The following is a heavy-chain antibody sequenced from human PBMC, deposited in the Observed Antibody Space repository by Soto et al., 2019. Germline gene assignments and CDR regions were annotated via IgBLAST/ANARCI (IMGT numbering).Heavy chain of an antibody. CDR1: GFTFSSYE. V-gene: IGHV3-48*03. CDR3: ARLGYCSSTSCFNWYFDL. Sequence: PGGSLRLSCAASGFTFSSYEMNWVRQAPGKGLEWVSYISSSGSNMDYADSVKGRFTISRDNAKNSLYLQMNSLRAEDTAVYYCARLGYCSSTSCFNWYFDLWGRGTLVTVSS. J-gene: IGHJ2*01. CDR2: ISSSGSNM. D-gene: IGHD2-2*01.